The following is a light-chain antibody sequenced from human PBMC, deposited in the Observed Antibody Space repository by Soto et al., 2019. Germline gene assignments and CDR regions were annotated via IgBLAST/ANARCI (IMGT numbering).Light chain of an antibody. J-gene: IGLJ1*01. CDR1: SSDIGAYIF. CDR2: DIA. Sequence: QSVLTQPRSVSGSPGQSVTISCTGTSSDIGAYIFVSWYQQHPGKAPKLIIYDIANRPSGVSYRFSGSKSANTASLTISGLQADDEADYYCVSFTTKKSYVFGTGTKLTVL. V-gene: IGLV2-14*03. CDR3: VSFTTKKSYV.